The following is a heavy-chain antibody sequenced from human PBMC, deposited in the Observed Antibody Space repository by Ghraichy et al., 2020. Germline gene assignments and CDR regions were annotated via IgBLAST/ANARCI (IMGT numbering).Heavy chain of an antibody. CDR1: GFTVTNSY. V-gene: IGHV3-66*01. Sequence: GGSLRLSCAASGFTVTNSYMSWVRQAPGMGLEWVSVIYSGDNTYYADSVKGRFTISRDKSNNTLYLQMNSLRVEDMAVYYCAGCTNSGWCYDGMDVWGQGTKVTGSS. J-gene: IGHJ6*02. CDR2: IYSGDNT. D-gene: IGHD6-19*01. CDR3: AGCTNSGWCYDGMDV.